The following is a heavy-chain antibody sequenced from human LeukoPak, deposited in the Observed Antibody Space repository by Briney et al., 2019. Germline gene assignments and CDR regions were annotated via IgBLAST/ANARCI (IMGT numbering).Heavy chain of an antibody. J-gene: IGHJ5*02. V-gene: IGHV3-74*01. CDR3: AREGGYCSSTSCRHAWFDP. D-gene: IGHD2-2*01. CDR2: INSDGSIT. CDR1: GFTFSSYW. Sequence: GGSLRLSCAASGFTFSSYWKHCVRQPPGKGLVWVSRINSDGSITRYADSVKGRFTISRDNAKNTLYLQMNSLRAEDTAVYYCAREGGYCSSTSCRHAWFDPWGQGTLVTVSS.